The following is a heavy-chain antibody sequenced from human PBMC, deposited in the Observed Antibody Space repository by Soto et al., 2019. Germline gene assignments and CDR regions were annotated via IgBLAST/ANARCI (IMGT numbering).Heavy chain of an antibody. J-gene: IGHJ4*02. CDR1: GGSISSSSYF. CDR2: IYYSGST. D-gene: IGHD1-26*01. V-gene: IGHV4-61*05. Sequence: SETLSLTCSVSGGSISSSSYFWGWIRQPPGKGLEWIGHIYYSGSTNYNPSLKSRVTISVDTSKNQFSLKLSSVTAADTAVYYCARRYGGNLDYWGQGTLVTVSS. CDR3: ARRYGGNLDY.